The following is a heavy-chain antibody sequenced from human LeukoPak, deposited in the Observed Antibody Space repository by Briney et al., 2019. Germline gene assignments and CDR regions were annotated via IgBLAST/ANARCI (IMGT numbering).Heavy chain of an antibody. J-gene: IGHJ4*02. CDR3: TKAXLRXDDSHAKLSDY. CDR2: ISDSGYYT. V-gene: IGHV3-23*01. Sequence: GSSLRLSCAASGFTFSSYAMSWVRQAPGKGLEWVSTISDSGYYTYYADSVKGRFTISRDNSKNTLHLQMNSLRGEDTAVYYCTKAXLRXDDSHAKLSDYWGQGTLVTVSS. CDR1: GFTFSSYA. D-gene: IGHD2-21*01.